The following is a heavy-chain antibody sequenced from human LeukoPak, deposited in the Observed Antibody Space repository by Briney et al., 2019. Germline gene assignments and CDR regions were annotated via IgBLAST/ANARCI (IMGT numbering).Heavy chain of an antibody. CDR1: GGSISSYY. V-gene: IGHV4-59*01. Sequence: PSETLSLTCTVSGGSISSYYWSWIRQPPGKGLEWIGYIYYSGSTNYNPSLKSRVTISVDTSKNQFSLKLSFVTAADTAVYYCARDHKMYYFDYWGQGTLVTVSS. J-gene: IGHJ4*02. CDR2: IYYSGST. CDR3: ARDHKMYYFDY. D-gene: IGHD5-24*01.